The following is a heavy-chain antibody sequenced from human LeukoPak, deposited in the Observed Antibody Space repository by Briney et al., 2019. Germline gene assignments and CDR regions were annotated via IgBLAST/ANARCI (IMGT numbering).Heavy chain of an antibody. CDR2: IYTSGST. J-gene: IGHJ6*03. CDR3: ARVDVFGVVSSDYYYYYMDV. Sequence: PSETLSLTCSVSGGSISGYYWSWIRQPAGKGLEWIGRIYTSGSTNYDPSLKSRVTMSVDTSKNQFSLKLSYVTAADTAVYYCARVDVFGVVSSDYYYYYMDVWGKGTTVTVSS. D-gene: IGHD3-3*01. V-gene: IGHV4-4*07. CDR1: GGSISGYY.